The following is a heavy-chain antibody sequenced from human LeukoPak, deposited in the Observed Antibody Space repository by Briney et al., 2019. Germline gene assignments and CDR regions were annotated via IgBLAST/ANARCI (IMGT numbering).Heavy chain of an antibody. CDR2: ISYGGSNK. V-gene: IGHV3-30*18. CDR3: AKDRAYGDSFLDY. J-gene: IGHJ4*02. Sequence: GGSLRLSCAASGLTFSTYWMSWVRQAPGKGLEWVAVISYGGSNKYYVDSVKGRFTISRDDSKNTLYLQMNSLGTEDTAVYYCAKDRAYGDSFLDYWGQGTLVTVSS. D-gene: IGHD4-17*01. CDR1: GLTFSTYW.